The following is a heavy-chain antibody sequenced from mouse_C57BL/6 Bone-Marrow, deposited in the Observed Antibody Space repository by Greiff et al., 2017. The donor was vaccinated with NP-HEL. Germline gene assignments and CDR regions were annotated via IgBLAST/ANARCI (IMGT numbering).Heavy chain of an antibody. D-gene: IGHD2-3*01. CDR2: IDPNSGGT. CDR1: GYTFTSYW. V-gene: IGHV1-72*01. J-gene: IGHJ4*01. Sequence: QVQLQQPGAELVKPGASVKLSCKASGYTFTSYWMHWVKQRPGRGLEWIGRIDPNSGGTKYNEKFKSKATLTVDKPSSTAYMQLSSLTSEDSAVYDCAREGYDGYYPRPLYYYAMDYWGQGTSVTVSS. CDR3: AREGYDGYYPRPLYYYAMDY.